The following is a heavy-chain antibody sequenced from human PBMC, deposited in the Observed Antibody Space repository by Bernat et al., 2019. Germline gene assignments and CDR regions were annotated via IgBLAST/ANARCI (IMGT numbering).Heavy chain of an antibody. D-gene: IGHD3-10*01. Sequence: EVQLVESGGGLVKPGGSLRLSCAASGFTFSSYSMNWVRQAPGKGLEWVSSISSSSSYIYYADSVKGRFTISRDNAKNSLYLQMNSLRAEDTAVYDSARGLREYGSGSWADYWGQGTLVTVSS. J-gene: IGHJ4*02. CDR3: ARGLREYGSGSWADY. CDR2: ISSSSSYI. CDR1: GFTFSSYS. V-gene: IGHV3-21*01.